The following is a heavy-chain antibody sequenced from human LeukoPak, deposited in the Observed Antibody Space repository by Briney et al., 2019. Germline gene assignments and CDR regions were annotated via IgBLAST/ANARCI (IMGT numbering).Heavy chain of an antibody. Sequence: SGGSLRLSCAASGFTFSSYAMSWVRQAPGKGLEWVSGISGSGGSTYYAGSVKGRFTISRDNSKNTLYLQMNSLRAEDTAVYYCARRYYDILTGYPLNGMDVWGQGTTVTVSS. CDR2: ISGSGGST. CDR3: ARRYYDILTGYPLNGMDV. CDR1: GFTFSSYA. J-gene: IGHJ6*02. V-gene: IGHV3-23*01. D-gene: IGHD3-9*01.